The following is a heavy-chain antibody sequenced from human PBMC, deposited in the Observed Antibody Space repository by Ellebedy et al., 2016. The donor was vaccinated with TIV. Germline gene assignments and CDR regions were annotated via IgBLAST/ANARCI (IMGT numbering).Heavy chain of an antibody. CDR1: GFTFSSYW. J-gene: IGHJ4*02. CDR3: ARDREGVMVRGYYFDY. V-gene: IGHV3-7*04. D-gene: IGHD3-10*01. CDR2: IKQDGSEK. Sequence: GGSLRLSXAASGFTFSSYWMSWVRQAPGKGLEWVANIKQDGSEKYYVDSVKGRFTISRDNAKNSLYLQMNSLRAEDTAVYYCARDREGVMVRGYYFDYWGQGTLVTVSS.